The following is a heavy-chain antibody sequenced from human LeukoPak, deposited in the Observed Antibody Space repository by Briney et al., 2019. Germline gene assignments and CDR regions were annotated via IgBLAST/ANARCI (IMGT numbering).Heavy chain of an antibody. D-gene: IGHD3-9*01. CDR2: IYTSGST. V-gene: IGHV4-4*07. Sequence: SETLSLTCTVSGGSISSYYWSWIRQPAGKGLEWIGRIYTSGSTNYNPSLKSRVTVSVDTSKNQFSLKLSSVTAADTAVYYCARDLGVLRYSGDAFDIWGQGTMVTVSS. J-gene: IGHJ3*02. CDR3: ARDLGVLRYSGDAFDI. CDR1: GGSISSYY.